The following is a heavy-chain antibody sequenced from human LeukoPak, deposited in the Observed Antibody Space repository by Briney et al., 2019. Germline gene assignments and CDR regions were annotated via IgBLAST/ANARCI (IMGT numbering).Heavy chain of an antibody. CDR3: ARADRPHGGPYLIGP. CDR2: INPNSGGI. J-gene: IGHJ4*02. D-gene: IGHD3-16*01. V-gene: IGHV1-2*02. CDR1: GYTFTDYY. Sequence: VASVKVSCKTSGYTFTDYYLHWVRQAPGQGLEWMGWINPNSGGISSAQKFQGRVTKTRDTSITTVYMEVSWLTSDDTAIYYCARADRPHGGPYLIGPRGQGTLVTVSS.